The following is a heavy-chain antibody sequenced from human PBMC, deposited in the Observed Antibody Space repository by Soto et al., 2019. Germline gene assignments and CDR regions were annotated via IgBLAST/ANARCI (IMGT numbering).Heavy chain of an antibody. D-gene: IGHD3-22*01. CDR3: AKGGSGHYLTYYYYYGMDV. Sequence: PGGSLRLSCAASGFSLSNNGMHWVRQAPGKGLEGVAVISYDGNNKYYADSVKGRFTISRDNSKNTVYLEMNNLRAEDTAMYYCAKGGSGHYLTYYYYYGMDVWGQGTTVTVSS. CDR2: ISYDGNNK. J-gene: IGHJ6*02. V-gene: IGHV3-30*18. CDR1: GFSLSNNG.